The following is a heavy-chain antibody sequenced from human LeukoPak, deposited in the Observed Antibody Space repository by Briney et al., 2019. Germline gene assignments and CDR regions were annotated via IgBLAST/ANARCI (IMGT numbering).Heavy chain of an antibody. CDR2: ISGSGGST. CDR3: AKVMGSEYYSPIDY. CDR1: GFTFSSYG. Sequence: PGGSLRLSCAASGFTFSSYGMSWVRQAPGKGLEWVSVISGSGGSTYYADSVKGRFTISRDNSKNTLYVQLNSLRAEDTAVYYCAKVMGSEYYSPIDYWGQGTLVTVSS. D-gene: IGHD3-22*01. V-gene: IGHV3-23*01. J-gene: IGHJ4*02.